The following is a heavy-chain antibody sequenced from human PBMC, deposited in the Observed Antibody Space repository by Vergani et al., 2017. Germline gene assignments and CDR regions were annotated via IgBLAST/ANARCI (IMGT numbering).Heavy chain of an antibody. CDR3: ARDPLYSTTWPFLLLDMDV. Sequence: QVQLVQSGAEVKKPGASVKVSCKASGYTFTGYYMHWVRQAPGQGLEWMGWINPNSGGTNYAQKFQGRVTMTRDTSISTAYMELSRLRSDDTAVYYCARDPLYSTTWPFLLLDMDVWGQGTMVTVSS. V-gene: IGHV1-2*02. CDR1: GYTFTGYY. D-gene: IGHD6-13*01. CDR2: INPNSGGT. J-gene: IGHJ6*02.